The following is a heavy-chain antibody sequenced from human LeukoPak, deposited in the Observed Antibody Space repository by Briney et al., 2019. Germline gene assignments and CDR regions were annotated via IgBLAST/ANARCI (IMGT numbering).Heavy chain of an antibody. V-gene: IGHV1-2*02. CDR1: GYTFTGYY. CDR3: ARAVRYCSGGSCYNWFDP. D-gene: IGHD2-15*01. J-gene: IGHJ5*02. CDR2: INPNSGGT. Sequence: ASVKVSCKASGYTFTGYYMHWVRQAPGQGLEWMGWINPNSGGTNYAQKFQGRVTMTRDTSISTAYMELSRLRSDDTAVYYCARAVRYCSGGSCYNWFDPWGQGTPVTVSS.